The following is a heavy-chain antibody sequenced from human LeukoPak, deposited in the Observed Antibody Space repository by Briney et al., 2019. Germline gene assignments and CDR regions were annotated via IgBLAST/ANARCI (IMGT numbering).Heavy chain of an antibody. CDR2: IWYDGYNK. D-gene: IGHD5-18*01. CDR1: GFTFSDYG. J-gene: IGHJ4*02. CDR3: ARDPRFGDGYSYGYNY. V-gene: IGHV3-33*01. Sequence: GRSLRLSCTASGFTFSDYGMHWVRQAPGKGLEWVAIIWYDGYNKYYADSVRGRFTISRDNSKNTVYVQMNNLRAEDTAVYYCARDPRFGDGYSYGYNYWGRGTLVTVSS.